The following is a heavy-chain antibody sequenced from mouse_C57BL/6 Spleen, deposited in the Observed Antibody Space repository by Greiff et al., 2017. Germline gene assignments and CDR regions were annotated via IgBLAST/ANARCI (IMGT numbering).Heavy chain of an antibody. J-gene: IGHJ4*01. V-gene: IGHV1-54*01. CDR3: ASSEEYGRYYAMDY. CDR2: INPGSGGT. D-gene: IGHD1-1*01. Sequence: VQLQQSGAELVRPGTSVKVSCKASGYAFTDYLIEWVKQRPGQGLEWIGVINPGSGGTNYNEKFKGKATLTADKSSSTAYMQLSSLTSEDSAVYFCASSEEYGRYYAMDYWGQGTSVTVSS. CDR1: GYAFTDYL.